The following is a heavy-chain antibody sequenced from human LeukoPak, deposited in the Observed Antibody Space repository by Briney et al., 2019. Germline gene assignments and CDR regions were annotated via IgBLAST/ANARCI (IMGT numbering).Heavy chain of an antibody. J-gene: IGHJ4*02. CDR2: IYYSGST. CDR1: GHSISSYY. CDR3: ARHVSGSYYIYFDY. D-gene: IGHD1-26*01. V-gene: IGHV4-59*08. Sequence: KPSETLSLTCPIPGHSISSYYWSWIRQPPGKGLESIGYIYYSGSTNYNPSLKSRVTISVDTSKNQFSLKLSSVTAADTAVYYCARHVSGSYYIYFDYWGQGTLVTVSS.